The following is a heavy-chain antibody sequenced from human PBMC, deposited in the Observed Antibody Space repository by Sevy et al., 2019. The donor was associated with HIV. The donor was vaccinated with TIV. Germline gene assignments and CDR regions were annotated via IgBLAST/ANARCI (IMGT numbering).Heavy chain of an antibody. Sequence: GGSLRLSCAASGFTFSNYFMNWVRQAPDKGLEWVSSISSGSSYIFYADSLKGRFTISRDNAKNSLYLHMNSLRAEDTAVYYCARGDYYGSLYYFDYWGPGTLVTVSS. V-gene: IGHV3-21*01. CDR3: ARGDYYGSLYYFDY. CDR2: ISSGSSYI. J-gene: IGHJ4*02. CDR1: GFTFSNYF. D-gene: IGHD3-10*01.